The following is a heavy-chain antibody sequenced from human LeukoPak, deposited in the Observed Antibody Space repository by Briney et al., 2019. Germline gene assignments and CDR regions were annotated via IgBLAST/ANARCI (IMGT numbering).Heavy chain of an antibody. CDR2: INPDGSDQ. J-gene: IGHJ3*01. V-gene: IGHV3-7*05. Sequence: GGSLRLSCAASGFTFTSHWMNWVRQAPGKGLEWVANINPDGSDQQYVDSIKGRFTISRDNARNSLFLQVNSLRAGDTAVYYCARGGVSRAAFDLWGQGTMVTVSS. CDR1: GFTFTSHW. CDR3: ARGGVSRAAFDL.